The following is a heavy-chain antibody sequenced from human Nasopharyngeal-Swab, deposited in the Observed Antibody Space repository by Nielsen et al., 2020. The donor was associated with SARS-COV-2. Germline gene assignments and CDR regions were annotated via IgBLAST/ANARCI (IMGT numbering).Heavy chain of an antibody. CDR3: ARDLGGYVGY. CDR2: ISYDGSNK. Sequence: LRLSCAASGFTFSSYAMHWVRQAPGKGLEWVAVISYDGSNKYYADSVKGRFTISRDNSKNTLYLQMNSLRAEDTAVYYCARDLGGYVGYWGQGTLVTVSS. CDR1: GFTFSSYA. D-gene: IGHD5-12*01. V-gene: IGHV3-30-3*01. J-gene: IGHJ4*02.